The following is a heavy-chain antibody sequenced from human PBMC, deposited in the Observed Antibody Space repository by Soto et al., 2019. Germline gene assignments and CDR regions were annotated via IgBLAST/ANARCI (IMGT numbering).Heavy chain of an antibody. Sequence: GGSLRLSCAASGFTVSSNYMSWVRQAPGKGLEWVSVIYSGGSTYYADSVKGRFTISRDNSKNTLYLRMNSLRAEDTAVYYCARGPYYYDSSGMVTGAFDIWGQGTMVTVSS. D-gene: IGHD3-22*01. CDR3: ARGPYYYDSSGMVTGAFDI. V-gene: IGHV3-53*01. CDR1: GFTVSSNY. CDR2: IYSGGST. J-gene: IGHJ3*02.